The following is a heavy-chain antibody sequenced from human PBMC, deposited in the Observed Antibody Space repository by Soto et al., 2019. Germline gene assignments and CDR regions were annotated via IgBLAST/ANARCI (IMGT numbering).Heavy chain of an antibody. CDR1: GFTFSSYA. V-gene: IGHV3-64D*06. CDR3: VNGYSGYETFDY. CDR2: ISSNGGST. D-gene: IGHD5-12*01. J-gene: IGHJ4*02. Sequence: HPEGSLRLSCSASGFTFSSYAMHWVRQAPGKGLEYVSAISSNGGSTDYADSVKGRFTISRDNSKNTLYLQMSSLRAEDTAVYYCVNGYSGYETFDYWGQGTLVTVSS.